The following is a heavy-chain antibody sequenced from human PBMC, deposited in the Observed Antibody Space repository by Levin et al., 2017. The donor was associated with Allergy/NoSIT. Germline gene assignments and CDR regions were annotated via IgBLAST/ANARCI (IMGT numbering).Heavy chain of an antibody. J-gene: IGHJ6*02. CDR3: VREEGWGYHFGMDV. Sequence: GGSLRLSCAASGFTFTTFWMAWVRQAPGKGLEWVDNTERDGSETHYVDSVKGRFTISRDNGKNSVYLQMNSLRVDDTAVYYCVREEGWGYHFGMDVWGQGTTVTVSS. V-gene: IGHV3-7*01. D-gene: IGHD3-16*02. CDR1: GFTFTTFW. CDR2: TERDGSET.